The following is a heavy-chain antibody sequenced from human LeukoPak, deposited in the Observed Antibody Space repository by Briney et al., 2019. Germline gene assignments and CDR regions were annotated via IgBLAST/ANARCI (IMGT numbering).Heavy chain of an antibody. D-gene: IGHD2-15*01. CDR2: ISYDGSNK. CDR1: GFTFSSYA. Sequence: GGSLRLSCAASGFTFSSYAMHWVRQAPGKGLEWVAVISYDGSNKYYADSVKGRFTISRDNSKNTLYLQTNSLRAEDTAVYYCARADSKLSRGAFDIWGQGTMVTVSS. CDR3: ARADSKLSRGAFDI. V-gene: IGHV3-30-3*01. J-gene: IGHJ3*02.